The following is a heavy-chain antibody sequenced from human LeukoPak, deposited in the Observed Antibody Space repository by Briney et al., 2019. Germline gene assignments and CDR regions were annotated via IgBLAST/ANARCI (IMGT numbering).Heavy chain of an antibody. CDR1: GYTFTSYD. CDR3: ARVHHYFDIAFDY. D-gene: IGHD3-22*01. V-gene: IGHV1-46*01. CDR2: INPSGGST. J-gene: IGHJ4*02. Sequence: ASVKVSCKASGYTFTSYDINWVRQAPGQGLEWMGIINPSGGSTTYAQKFQGRVTMTRDMSTSTVYMELISLRSEDTAVYYCARVHHYFDIAFDYWGQGTLVTVSS.